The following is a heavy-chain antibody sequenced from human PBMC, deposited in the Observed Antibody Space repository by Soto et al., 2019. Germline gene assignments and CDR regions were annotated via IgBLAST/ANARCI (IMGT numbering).Heavy chain of an antibody. Sequence: GGSLRLSCAASGFTVSSNYMSWVRQAPGKGLEWVSVISGSGGSTYYADSVKGRFTISRDNSKNTLYLQMNSLRAEDTAVYYCAKDGYDILTGYDYFDYWGQGTLVTVSS. J-gene: IGHJ4*02. D-gene: IGHD3-9*01. CDR2: ISGSGGST. CDR3: AKDGYDILTGYDYFDY. V-gene: IGHV3-23*01. CDR1: GFTVSSNY.